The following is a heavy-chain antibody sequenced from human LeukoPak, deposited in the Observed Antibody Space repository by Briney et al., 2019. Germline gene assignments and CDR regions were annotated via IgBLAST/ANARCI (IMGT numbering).Heavy chain of an antibody. Sequence: GGSLRLSCAASGFTFSSYAMSWVRQAPGKGLEWVSGISGSGGSTHYADSVKGQFTISRDNSKNTLWLQMNSLSAEDTALYYCAKKGDSGWVFDYWGQGTLVTVSS. J-gene: IGHJ4*02. CDR2: ISGSGGST. CDR1: GFTFSSYA. V-gene: IGHV3-23*01. D-gene: IGHD6-19*01. CDR3: AKKGDSGWVFDY.